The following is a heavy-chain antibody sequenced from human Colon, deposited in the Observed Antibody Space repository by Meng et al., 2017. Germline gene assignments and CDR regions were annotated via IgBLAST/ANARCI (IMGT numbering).Heavy chain of an antibody. D-gene: IGHD6-13*01. J-gene: IGHJ4*02. CDR3: AKGGEGSTWYYFDY. CDR2: IGYSGGGA. V-gene: IGHV3-23*01. Sequence: EVHLLESGGGLVQPGGSRRLSCAASGFTFRNYPMSWVRQAPGKGLEWVSTIGYSGGGANYADSVRGRFSISRDHSENTLYLQMNSLRAEDTAVYYCAKGGEGSTWYYFDYWGQGTLVTVSS. CDR1: GFTFRNYP.